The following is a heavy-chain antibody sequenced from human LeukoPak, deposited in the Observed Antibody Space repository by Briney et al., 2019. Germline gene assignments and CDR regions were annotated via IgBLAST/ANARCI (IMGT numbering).Heavy chain of an antibody. CDR3: ARGRAGGYDGLDF. V-gene: IGHV4-59*01. Sequence: SETLSLTCTVSGGSMRSYYWSWIWQPPGKGLEWIGYIYYSGSTNYNPSLKSRVTISVDTSRNQFSLKLSSVTVADTAVYYCARGRAGGYDGLDFWGQGTMVTVSS. CDR1: GGSMRSYY. D-gene: IGHD5-12*01. J-gene: IGHJ3*01. CDR2: IYYSGST.